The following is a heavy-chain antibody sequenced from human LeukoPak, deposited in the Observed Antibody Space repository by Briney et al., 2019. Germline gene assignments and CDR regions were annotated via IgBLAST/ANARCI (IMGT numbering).Heavy chain of an antibody. CDR1: GYTFTSYY. CDR3: VYYGSGSYESGAFDI. CDR2: INPSGGST. V-gene: IGHV1-46*01. D-gene: IGHD3-10*01. Sequence: GASVKVSCKASGYTFTSYYMHWVRQAPGQGLEWMGLINPSGGSTSYAQKFQGRVTMTRDTSTSTVYMELSSLRSEDTAVYYCVYYGSGSYESGAFDIWGQGTMVTVSS. J-gene: IGHJ3*02.